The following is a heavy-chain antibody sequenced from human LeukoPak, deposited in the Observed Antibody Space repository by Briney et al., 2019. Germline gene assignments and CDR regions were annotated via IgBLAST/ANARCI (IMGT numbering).Heavy chain of an antibody. V-gene: IGHV4-34*01. Sequence: PSETLSLTCAVYGGSFSGYYWSWIRQPPGKGLEWIGEINHSGSTNYNPSLKSRVTISVDTSKNQFSLKLSSVTAADTAVYYCAGRVLRYFDWLPPYYYMDVWGKGTTVTVSS. J-gene: IGHJ6*03. D-gene: IGHD3-9*01. CDR2: INHSGST. CDR3: AGRVLRYFDWLPPYYYMDV. CDR1: GGSFSGYY.